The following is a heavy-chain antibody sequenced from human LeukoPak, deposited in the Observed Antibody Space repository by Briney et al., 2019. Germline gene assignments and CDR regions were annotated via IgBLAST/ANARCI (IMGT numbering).Heavy chain of an antibody. CDR3: ARDSGPNYYYGMDV. V-gene: IGHV3-33*01. J-gene: IGHJ6*02. Sequence: PGGSLRLSCAASGFTFSSYGMHWVRQAPGKGLEWVAVMWYDGTNKYYADSVKGRFTISRDNSKNTLYLQMNSLRAEDTAVYYCARDSGPNYYYGMDVWGQGTTVSVSS. D-gene: IGHD3-10*01. CDR1: GFTFSSYG. CDR2: MWYDGTNK.